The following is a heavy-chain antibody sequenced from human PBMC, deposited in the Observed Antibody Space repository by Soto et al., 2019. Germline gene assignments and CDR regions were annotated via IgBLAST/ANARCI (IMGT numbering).Heavy chain of an antibody. V-gene: IGHV4-59*01. J-gene: IGHJ4*02. Sequence: PSETLSLTCTVSGGSISSYYWSWIRQPPGKGLEWIGYIYYSGSTNYNPSLKSRVTISVDTSKNQFSLKLSSVTAADTAVYYCARVRRGGRAAAWTIDYWGQGTLVTVSS. CDR1: GGSISSYY. D-gene: IGHD6-13*01. CDR3: ARVRRGGRAAAWTIDY. CDR2: IYYSGST.